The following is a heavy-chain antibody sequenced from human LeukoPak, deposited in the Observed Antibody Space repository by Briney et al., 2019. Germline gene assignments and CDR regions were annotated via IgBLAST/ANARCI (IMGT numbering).Heavy chain of an antibody. D-gene: IGHD3-3*01. CDR3: AKGATIFGVVITQYDY. V-gene: IGHV3-23*01. Sequence: GGSLRLSCAASGFTFSSYAMSWVRQAPGKGLEWVSAISGSGGSTYYADSVKGRFTISRDNSKNTLYLQMNSLRAEDTAVYYCAKGATIFGVVITQYDYWGQGTLVTVSS. CDR1: GFTFSSYA. CDR2: ISGSGGST. J-gene: IGHJ4*02.